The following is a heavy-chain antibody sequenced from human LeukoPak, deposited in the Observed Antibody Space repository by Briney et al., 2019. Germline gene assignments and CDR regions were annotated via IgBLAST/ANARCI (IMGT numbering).Heavy chain of an antibody. CDR1: GFTFSSYE. D-gene: IGHD2-15*01. Sequence: GGSLRLSCEASGFTFSSYEMNWVRQAPGKGLEWVGFIRSNAYGGSTEYAASVKGRFTISRDDSKSIAYLQMNSLKTEDTAVYYCTTWRGYCSGGSCYGMDVWGQGTTVTVSS. J-gene: IGHJ6*02. V-gene: IGHV3-49*04. CDR2: IRSNAYGGST. CDR3: TTWRGYCSGGSCYGMDV.